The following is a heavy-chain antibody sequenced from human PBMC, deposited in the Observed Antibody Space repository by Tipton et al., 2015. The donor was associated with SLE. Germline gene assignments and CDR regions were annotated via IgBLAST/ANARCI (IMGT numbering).Heavy chain of an antibody. CDR1: GGSISSHY. V-gene: IGHV4-59*11. Sequence: TLSLTCTVSGGSISSHYWSWIRQPPGKGLEWIGYIYYSGSTDYNPSLKSRVTISVDTSKNQFSLKLTSVTAADTAVYYCARYRPNYGDYDWRFDYWGQGTLVTVSS. CDR3: ARYRPNYGDYDWRFDY. CDR2: IYYSGST. J-gene: IGHJ4*02. D-gene: IGHD4-17*01.